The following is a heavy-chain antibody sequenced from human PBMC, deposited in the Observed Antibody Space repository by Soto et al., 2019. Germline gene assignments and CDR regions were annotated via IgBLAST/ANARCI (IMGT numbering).Heavy chain of an antibody. CDR2: IYYSRST. CDR1: GGSISSGGYY. D-gene: IGHD3-10*01. Sequence: QVQLQESGPGLVKPSQTLSLTCTVSGGSISSGGYYWSWIRQHPGKGLEWIGYIYYSRSTYYNPSLKSRVTISVDTSKNQFSLKLSSVTAADTAVYYCARDANPDYYGSGSYYPLDYWGQGTLVTVSS. J-gene: IGHJ4*02. CDR3: ARDANPDYYGSGSYYPLDY. V-gene: IGHV4-31*03.